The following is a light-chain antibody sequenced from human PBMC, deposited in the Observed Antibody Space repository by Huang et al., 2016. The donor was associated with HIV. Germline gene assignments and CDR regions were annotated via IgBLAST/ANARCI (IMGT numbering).Light chain of an antibody. J-gene: IGKJ4*01. Sequence: EIVMTLSPATLSVSPVDPAPLPCRSSQIISSNLAWYQQKPGQAPRLLIYDASTRATGIPARFSGSGSGTEFTLTISSLQSEDFAVYYCQQYNNSPRTFGGGTKVEIK. V-gene: IGKV3D-15*01. CDR1: QIISSN. CDR2: DAS. CDR3: QQYNNSPRT.